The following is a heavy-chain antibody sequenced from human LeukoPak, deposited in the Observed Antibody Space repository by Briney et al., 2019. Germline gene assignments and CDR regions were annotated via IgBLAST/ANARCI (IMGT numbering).Heavy chain of an antibody. Sequence: KPSETLSLTCTVSGGSISSTIYYWGWIRQPPGKGLEWIGSIFYTGSTYYNPSLKSRVTISKDMSKNQFFLKLNFVTAADTAVYFCARVKKVDTSIDYWGQGTQVTVSS. V-gene: IGHV4-39*01. CDR1: GGSISSTIYY. D-gene: IGHD5-18*01. CDR3: ARVKKVDTSIDY. J-gene: IGHJ4*02. CDR2: IFYTGST.